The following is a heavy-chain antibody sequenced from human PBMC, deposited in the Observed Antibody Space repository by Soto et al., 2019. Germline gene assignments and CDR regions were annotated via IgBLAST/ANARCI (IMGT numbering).Heavy chain of an antibody. Sequence: LTCPVYVGSCSGYYWSCICQPPRQGLEWIGEINHSGTTNYNPSLKRRVTISVDTSKSHFSLKLSSVTASDTAVYYCASLGGVVSNWFDPWGQGTMVTVSS. J-gene: IGHJ5*02. CDR3: ASLGGVVSNWFDP. CDR2: INHSGTT. V-gene: IGHV4-34*01. CDR1: VGSCSGYY. D-gene: IGHD3-10*01.